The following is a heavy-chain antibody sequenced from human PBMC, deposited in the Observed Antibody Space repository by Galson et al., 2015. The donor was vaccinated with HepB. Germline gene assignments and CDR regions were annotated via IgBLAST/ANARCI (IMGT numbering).Heavy chain of an antibody. Sequence: SLRLSCAASGFTFDDYGMSWVRQAPGKGLEWVCGIDWNGGTTGYADSVKGRFTIPRDNAKNSLFLQMNSLRAEDTALYYCAKGGYCSITNCYTGVWYYGLDVWGQGTTVTVSS. CDR1: GFTFDDYG. D-gene: IGHD2-2*02. V-gene: IGHV3-20*04. CDR2: IDWNGGTT. J-gene: IGHJ6*02. CDR3: AKGGYCSITNCYTGVWYYGLDV.